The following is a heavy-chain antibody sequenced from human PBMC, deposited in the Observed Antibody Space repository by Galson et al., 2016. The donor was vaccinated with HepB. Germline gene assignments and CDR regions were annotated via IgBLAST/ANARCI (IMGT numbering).Heavy chain of an antibody. D-gene: IGHD6-25*01. CDR2: LSANSGAT. Sequence: SVKVSCKASGDTFTGYYIHWVRQAPGQGLEWMAWLSANSGATNYAQKFQGWVTMTRDTSISTAYMELTSLTSDATAIYYCATSTGYRSGWGAFDLWGQGTMVTVSS. CDR3: ATSTGYRSGWGAFDL. V-gene: IGHV1-2*04. J-gene: IGHJ3*01. CDR1: GDTFTGYY.